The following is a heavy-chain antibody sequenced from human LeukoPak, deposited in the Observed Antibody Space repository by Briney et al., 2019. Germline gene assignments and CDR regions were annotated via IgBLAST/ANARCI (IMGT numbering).Heavy chain of an antibody. Sequence: GGSLRLSCAASGFTFDDYAMHWVRQAPGKGLEWVSGISWNSGSIGYADSVKGRFTISRDNAKNSLYLQMNRLRAEDTALYYCAKGPAAIYYYYYYMDVWGKGTTVTVSS. CDR1: GFTFDDYA. CDR2: ISWNSGSI. V-gene: IGHV3-9*01. CDR3: AKGPAAIYYYYYYMDV. D-gene: IGHD2-2*01. J-gene: IGHJ6*03.